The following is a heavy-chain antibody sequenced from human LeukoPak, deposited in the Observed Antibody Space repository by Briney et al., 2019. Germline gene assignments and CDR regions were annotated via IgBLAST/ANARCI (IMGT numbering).Heavy chain of an antibody. J-gene: IGHJ5*02. CDR3: ARCEAPSKLRFLEWPLGSFDP. V-gene: IGHV4-39*07. CDR2: IYYSGST. D-gene: IGHD3-3*01. CDR1: GGSISSSSYY. Sequence: PSETLSLTCTVSGGSISSSSYYWGWIRQPPGKGLEWIGSIYYSGSTYYNPSLKSRVTISVDTSKNQFSLKLSSVTAADTAVYYCARCEAPSKLRFLEWPLGSFDPWGQGTLVTVSS.